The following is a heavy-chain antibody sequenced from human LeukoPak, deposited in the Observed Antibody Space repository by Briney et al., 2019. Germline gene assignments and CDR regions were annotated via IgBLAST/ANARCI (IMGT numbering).Heavy chain of an antibody. Sequence: GASVKVSCKASGGTFSSYAISWVRQAPGQGLEWMGGIIPIFGTANYAQKFQGRVTITADESTSTAYMELSSLRSEDTAVYYCAREKSLGDFWSGYSEYWGQGTLVTLSS. V-gene: IGHV1-69*13. J-gene: IGHJ4*02. CDR2: IIPIFGTA. CDR1: GGTFSSYA. CDR3: AREKSLGDFWSGYSEY. D-gene: IGHD3-3*01.